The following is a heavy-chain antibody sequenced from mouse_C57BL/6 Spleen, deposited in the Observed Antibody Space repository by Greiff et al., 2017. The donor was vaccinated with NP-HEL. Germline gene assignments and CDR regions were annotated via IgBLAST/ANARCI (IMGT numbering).Heavy chain of an antibody. V-gene: IGHV1-82*01. D-gene: IGHD2-10*01. J-gene: IGHJ2*01. CDR2: IYPGDGDT. Sequence: QVQLQQSGPELVKPGASVKISCKASGYAFSSSWMNWVKQRPGKGLEWIGRIYPGDGDTNYNGKFKGKATLTVDKPSSTAYMQLSSLTSEDSAVYYCAREAYPVYFDYWGQGTTLTVSS. CDR3: AREAYPVYFDY. CDR1: GYAFSSSW.